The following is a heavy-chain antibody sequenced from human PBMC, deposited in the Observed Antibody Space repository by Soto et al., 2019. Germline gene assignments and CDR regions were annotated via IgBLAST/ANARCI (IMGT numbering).Heavy chain of an antibody. CDR1: GYTFTSYG. CDR2: IYPGDSDT. D-gene: IGHD5-18*01. Sequence: KVSCKASGYTFTSYGISWVRQAPGQGLEWMGIIYPGDSDTRYSPSFQGQVTISADKSISTAYLQWSSLKASDTAIYYCARSGDTAMAKLNWFDPWGQGTLVTVSS. CDR3: ARSGDTAMAKLNWFDP. V-gene: IGHV5-51*01. J-gene: IGHJ5*02.